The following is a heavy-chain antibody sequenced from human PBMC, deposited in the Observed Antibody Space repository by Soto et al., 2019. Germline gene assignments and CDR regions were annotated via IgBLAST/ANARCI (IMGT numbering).Heavy chain of an antibody. Sequence: QVQLVESGGGVVQPGRSLSLSCAASGFTLSSYAVHWVRQAPGKGLEWVAVMSFDGSKASHADSVKGRFTISRDNSKNTLSLQMNSLRFEDSAVYYCARGPPGVVPGAIGSGGMDVWGQGTTVTVSS. CDR3: ARGPPGVVPGAIGSGGMDV. J-gene: IGHJ6*02. D-gene: IGHD2-2*01. CDR2: MSFDGSKA. V-gene: IGHV3-30*04. CDR1: GFTLSSYA.